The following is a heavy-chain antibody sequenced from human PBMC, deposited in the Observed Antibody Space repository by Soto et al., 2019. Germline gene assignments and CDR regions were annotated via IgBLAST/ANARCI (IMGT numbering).Heavy chain of an antibody. CDR2: IYYSGST. J-gene: IGHJ6*02. V-gene: IGHV4-59*12. CDR3: ARWVVTTLPLNYYGMDV. CDR1: GGSISSYY. Sequence: SETLSLTCTVSGGSISSYYWSWIRQPPGKGLEWIGYIYYSGSTYYNPSLKSRVTISVDTSKNQFSLKLSSVTAADTAVYYCARWVVTTLPLNYYGMDVWGQGTTVTVSS. D-gene: IGHD2-21*02.